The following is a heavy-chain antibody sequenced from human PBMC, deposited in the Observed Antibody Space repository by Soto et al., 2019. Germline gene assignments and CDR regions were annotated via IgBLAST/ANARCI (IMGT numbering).Heavy chain of an antibody. CDR2: IHYSGST. CDR1: GDSVDSVDYY. Sequence: QLQLQESGPGLVKPSETLSLTCTVSGDSVDSVDYYWGWIRQPPGKGLEWIASIHYSGSTYYSPSLKSRASISGDTSKSQFSRTLSSVTAADTAVYYCARHTVAGKTDFDHWGQGTLVTVYS. J-gene: IGHJ4*02. CDR3: ARHTVAGKTDFDH. V-gene: IGHV4-39*01.